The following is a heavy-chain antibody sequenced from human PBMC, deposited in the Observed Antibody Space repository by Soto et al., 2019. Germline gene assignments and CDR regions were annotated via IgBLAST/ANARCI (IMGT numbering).Heavy chain of an antibody. D-gene: IGHD1-7*01. CDR2: ISTYNGNT. CDR3: ARGRGELRFDP. CDR1: GYNFSSYG. J-gene: IGHJ5*02. V-gene: IGHV1-18*01. Sequence: QVPLVQSGAEVKKPGASVKVSCKASGYNFSSYGISWVRQAPGQGLEWVGWISTYNGNTDYGQKLQGRVTMTTDTSTSTAYRELRSLRSDDTAVYYCARGRGELRFDPWGQGTLVTVSS.